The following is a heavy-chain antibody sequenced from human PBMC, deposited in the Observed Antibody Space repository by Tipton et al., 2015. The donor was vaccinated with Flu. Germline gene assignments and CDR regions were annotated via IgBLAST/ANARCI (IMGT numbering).Heavy chain of an antibody. CDR2: IYYSGST. CDR1: GGSISSYY. Sequence: TLSLTCTVSGGSISSYYWSWIRQPPGKGLEWIGYIYYSGSTNYNPSLKSRVTISVYTSKNQFSLKLSSVTAADTAVYYCARHNPHTTVVKMGVDYWGQGTLVTVSS. V-gene: IGHV4-59*08. J-gene: IGHJ4*02. D-gene: IGHD4-23*01. CDR3: ARHNPHTTVVKMGVDY.